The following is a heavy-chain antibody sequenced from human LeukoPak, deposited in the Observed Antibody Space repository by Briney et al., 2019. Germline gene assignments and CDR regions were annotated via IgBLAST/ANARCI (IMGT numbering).Heavy chain of an antibody. Sequence: SETLSLTCTVSGGSISSYYWSWIRQPPGKGLEWIGSIYYSGSTNYNPSLKSRVTISVDTSKNQFSLKLSSVTAADTAVYYCARDLAVTTGNWFDPWGQGTLVTVSS. CDR1: GGSISSYY. D-gene: IGHD4-17*01. CDR2: IYYSGST. V-gene: IGHV4-59*01. J-gene: IGHJ5*02. CDR3: ARDLAVTTGNWFDP.